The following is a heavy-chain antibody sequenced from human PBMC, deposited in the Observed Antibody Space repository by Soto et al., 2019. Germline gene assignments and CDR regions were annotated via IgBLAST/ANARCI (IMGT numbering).Heavy chain of an antibody. CDR3: VKDISGRGSYYYYYGMDV. J-gene: IGHJ6*02. CDR2: ISWNSANM. V-gene: IGHV3-9*01. D-gene: IGHD3-16*01. CDR1: GFTFDDYA. Sequence: EVQLVESGGGLLQPGGSLRLSCAASGFTFDDYAMHWVRQAPGKGLEWVSGISWNSANMNYADSVKARFTISRDNAKNSLSLQMNSLREEDTALYYCVKDISGRGSYYYYYGMDVWGQGTTVTVS.